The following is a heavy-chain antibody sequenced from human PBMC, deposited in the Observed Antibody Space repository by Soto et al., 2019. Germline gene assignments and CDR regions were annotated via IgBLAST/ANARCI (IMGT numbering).Heavy chain of an antibody. D-gene: IGHD4-4*01. Sequence: GGSLRLSCAASGFTFNSYDMHWVRQATGKGLEWMSLILHDGSAEYYADSVKGRFTISRDNSKSTLYLQMNSLRAEDTAVYYCARSRDGYSFYFYYGMDVWGQGTTVTVSS. CDR2: ILHDGSAE. J-gene: IGHJ6*02. CDR3: ARSRDGYSFYFYYGMDV. CDR1: GFTFNSYD. V-gene: IGHV3-30*03.